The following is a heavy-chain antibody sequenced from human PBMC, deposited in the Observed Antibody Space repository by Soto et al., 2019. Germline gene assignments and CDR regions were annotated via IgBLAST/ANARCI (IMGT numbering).Heavy chain of an antibody. D-gene: IGHD3-3*01. J-gene: IGHJ6*02. CDR1: GGSISSGDYY. CDR2: IYYSGST. V-gene: IGHV4-30-4*01. Sequence: QVQLQESGPGLVKPSQTLSLTCTVSGGSISSGDYYWSWIRQPPGKGLEWIGYIYYSGSTYYNPSLKSRVTISVDTSKNQFSLKLSSVTAADTAVYYCARAGHSNDFWSGYYEDVWGQGTTVTVSS. CDR3: ARAGHSNDFWSGYYEDV.